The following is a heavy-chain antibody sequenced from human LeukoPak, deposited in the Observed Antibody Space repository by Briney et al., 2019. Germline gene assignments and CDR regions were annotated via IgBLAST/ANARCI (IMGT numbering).Heavy chain of an antibody. CDR2: MSSRGYPA. V-gene: IGHV3-11*01. CDR3: ARVGIALTSPFDY. D-gene: IGHD1-1*01. Sequence: GGSLRLSCLASGFTFSDYYMSWVRQAPGKGLEWISYMSSRGYPAYYAESVKGRFTISRDNAKNTLYLQMHNLRTDDTAVYFCARVGIALTSPFDYWGLGTLVAVSS. CDR1: GFTFSDYY. J-gene: IGHJ4*02.